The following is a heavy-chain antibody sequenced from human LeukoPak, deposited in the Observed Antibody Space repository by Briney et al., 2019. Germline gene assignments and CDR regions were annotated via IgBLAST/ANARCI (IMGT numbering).Heavy chain of an antibody. CDR3: AKGVERGYSGYGFSAFDI. V-gene: IGHV3-23*01. J-gene: IGHJ3*02. CDR2: ISGSGGST. Sequence: GGSLRLSCAASGFTFSSYAMSWVRQAPGKGLEWVSAISGSGGSTYYADSVQGRFTISRDNSKNTLYLQMNSLRAEDTAVYYCAKGVERGYSGYGFSAFDIWGQGTMVTVSS. D-gene: IGHD5-12*01. CDR1: GFTFSSYA.